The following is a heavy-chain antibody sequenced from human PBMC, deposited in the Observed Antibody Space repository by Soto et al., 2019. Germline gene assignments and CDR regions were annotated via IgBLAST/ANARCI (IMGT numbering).Heavy chain of an antibody. V-gene: IGHV4-59*11. CDR2: IYYSGST. Sequence: QVQLQESGPGLVNPSETLSLTCIVSGGSLSYRYWSWIRQPPGKELEWIAYIYYSGSTNYSPSLRNRLTVSVDTAKNQFSLKLTSVTAADTATYYCARTIDYGYMDVWGKGTTVPVSS. CDR3: ARTIDYGYMDV. J-gene: IGHJ6*03. CDR1: GGSLSYRY. D-gene: IGHD3-16*01.